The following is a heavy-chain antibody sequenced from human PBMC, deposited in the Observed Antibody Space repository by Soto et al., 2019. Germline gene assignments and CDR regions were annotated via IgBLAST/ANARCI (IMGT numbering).Heavy chain of an antibody. CDR1: GGSFSGYY. J-gene: IGHJ6*02. D-gene: IGHD3-10*01. Sequence: SETLSLTCAVYGGSFSGYYWSWIRQPPGKGLEWIGEINHSGSTNYNPSLKSRVTISVDTSKNQFSLKLSSVTAADTAVYYCARLRWYYYGSGSYYNVYYYYGMDAWGQGTTVTVSS. V-gene: IGHV4-34*01. CDR3: ARLRWYYYGSGSYYNVYYYYGMDA. CDR2: INHSGST.